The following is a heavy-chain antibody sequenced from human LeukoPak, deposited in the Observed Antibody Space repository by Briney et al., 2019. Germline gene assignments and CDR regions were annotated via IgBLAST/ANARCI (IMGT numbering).Heavy chain of an antibody. V-gene: IGHV4-34*01. D-gene: IGHD2-8*02. CDR3: ATYWSTGNSDS. Sequence: PSETLSLTCAFYGGPFSAYYWTWLRQPPGSGLEWIGEISHSGITHYHPSLESRVTISLGTSKNQFSLKLTSVTAADTAVYYCATYWSTGNSDSWGQGTLVTVSS. CDR1: GGPFSAYY. J-gene: IGHJ4*02. CDR2: ISHSGIT.